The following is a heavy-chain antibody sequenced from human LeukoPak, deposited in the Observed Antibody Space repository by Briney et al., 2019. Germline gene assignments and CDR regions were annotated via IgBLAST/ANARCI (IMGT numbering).Heavy chain of an antibody. CDR3: ARDKRRDPVVVTANTYYFDY. CDR2: ISSSGSTI. Sequence: GGSLRLSCAASGFTFSSYEMNWVRQAPGKGLEWVSYISSSGSTIYYADSVKGRFTIPRDNAKNSLYLQMNSLRAEDTAVYYCARDKRRDPVVVTANTYYFDYWGQGTLVTVSS. D-gene: IGHD2-21*02. CDR1: GFTFSSYE. V-gene: IGHV3-48*03. J-gene: IGHJ4*02.